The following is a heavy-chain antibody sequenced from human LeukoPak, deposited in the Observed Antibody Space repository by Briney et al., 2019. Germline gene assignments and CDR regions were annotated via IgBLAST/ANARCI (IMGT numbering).Heavy chain of an antibody. CDR2: IYYSGST. CDR3: ARRKVRGVITWFDP. Sequence: SETLSLTCTVSGGSISSSSYCWGWIRQPPGKGLEWSGSIYYSGSTYYNTSLKSRVTISVDTSKNQFSLKLSSVTAADTAVYYCARRKVRGVITWFDPWGQGTLVTVSS. V-gene: IGHV4-39*01. J-gene: IGHJ5*02. D-gene: IGHD3-10*01. CDR1: GGSISSSSYC.